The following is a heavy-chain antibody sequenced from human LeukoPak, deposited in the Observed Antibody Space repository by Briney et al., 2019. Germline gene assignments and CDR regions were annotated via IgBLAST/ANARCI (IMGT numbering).Heavy chain of an antibody. CDR2: INPNSGGT. V-gene: IGHV1-2*04. CDR3: ARDLYGGYSSSWFIDY. CDR1: GYTFTGYY. J-gene: IGHJ4*02. D-gene: IGHD6-13*01. Sequence: ASVKVSCKASGYTFTGYYMHWVRQAPGQGLEWMGWINPNSGGTNYAQKFQGWVTMTRDTSISTAYMELSRLRSDDTAVYYCARDLYGGYSSSWFIDYWGQGTLVTVSS.